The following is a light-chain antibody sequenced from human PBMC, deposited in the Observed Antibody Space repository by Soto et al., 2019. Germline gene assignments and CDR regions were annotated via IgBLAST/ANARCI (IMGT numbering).Light chain of an antibody. CDR3: QQYGSSPCT. V-gene: IGKV3-20*01. CDR2: GAS. CDR1: QSVSSSY. J-gene: IGKJ1*01. Sequence: EIVLTQSPGTLSLSPGERATLSCRASQSVSSSYLAWYQQKPGQAPRPLIYGASSRAIGIPDRFSGSGSWTDFSLTIRSLEPEDFAVYYCQQYGSSPCTFGQGAKVEIK.